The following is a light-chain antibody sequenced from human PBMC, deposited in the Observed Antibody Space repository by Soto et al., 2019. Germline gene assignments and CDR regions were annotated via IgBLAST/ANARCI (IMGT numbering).Light chain of an antibody. V-gene: IGKV3-20*01. CDR2: GAS. CDR1: QSVSSNY. CDR3: QQYGSSPPT. J-gene: IGKJ1*01. Sequence: EIVLTQSPGTLSLSPGGRATLSCRASQSVSSNYLAWYRRKPGQAPRLLIYGASSRATGIPDRFSGSGSGTDLTLTITRVEPEDFAVYYCQQYGSSPPTFGPGTRVEIK.